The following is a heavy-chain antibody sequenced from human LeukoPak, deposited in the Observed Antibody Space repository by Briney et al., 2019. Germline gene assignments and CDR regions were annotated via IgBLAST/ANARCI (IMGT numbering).Heavy chain of an antibody. D-gene: IGHD3-22*01. CDR2: ISAYNGNT. CDR1: GYTFTSYG. V-gene: IGHV1-18*01. Sequence: ASVKVSCKASGYTFTSYGISWVRQAPGQGLEWMGWISAYNGNTNYAQKFQGRVTMTRDTSISTAYMELSRLRSDDTAVYYCARDIVVVTFDYWGQGTLVTVSS. J-gene: IGHJ4*02. CDR3: ARDIVVVTFDY.